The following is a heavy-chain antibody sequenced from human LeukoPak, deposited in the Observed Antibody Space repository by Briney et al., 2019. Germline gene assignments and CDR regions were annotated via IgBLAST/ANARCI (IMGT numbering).Heavy chain of an antibody. D-gene: IGHD3-22*01. J-gene: IGHJ4*02. CDR2: INPSGGST. CDR1: GYTFTNYY. V-gene: IGHV1-46*01. Sequence: ASVKVSCKASGYTFTNYYMHWVREAPGQGLEWMGIINPSGGSTSYAQKFQERVTMTRDTSTSTAYMELRSLRSDDTAVYYCARDLPDYYDSSGYYRYYFDYWGQGTLVTVSS. CDR3: ARDLPDYYDSSGYYRYYFDY.